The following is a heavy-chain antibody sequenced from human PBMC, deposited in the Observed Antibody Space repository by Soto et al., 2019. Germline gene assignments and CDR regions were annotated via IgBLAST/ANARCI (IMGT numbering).Heavy chain of an antibody. V-gene: IGHV3-30*03. J-gene: IGHJ3*02. CDR3: ARVFPHYAFDI. D-gene: IGHD1-26*01. CDR1: GFTFSSYG. CDR2: ISYDGSNK. Sequence: GGSLRLSCAASGFTFSSYGMHWVRQAPGKGLEWVAVISYDGSNKYYADSVKGRFTISRDNSKNTLYLQMGSLRAEDMAVYYCARVFPHYAFDIWGQGTMVPVSS.